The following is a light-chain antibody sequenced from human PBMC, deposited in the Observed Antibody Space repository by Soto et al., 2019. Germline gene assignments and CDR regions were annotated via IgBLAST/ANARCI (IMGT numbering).Light chain of an antibody. V-gene: IGKV1-27*01. CDR2: AAS. J-gene: IGKJ1*01. Sequence: DIQMTQSPSSLSASVGDTVPITCRASQGISPYLAWYQQKPGQVPNLLIYAASTLQSGVPSRFSGSGSGTEFTLTISSLRPEDVATYYCQKYNNAPRTFGQGTKVEI. CDR1: QGISPY. CDR3: QKYNNAPRT.